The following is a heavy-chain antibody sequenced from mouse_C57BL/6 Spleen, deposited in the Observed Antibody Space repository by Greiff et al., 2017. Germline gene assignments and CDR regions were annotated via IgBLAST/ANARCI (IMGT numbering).Heavy chain of an antibody. V-gene: IGHV1-52*01. CDR3: ARYYRSVMDY. CDR2: IDPSDSET. J-gene: IGHJ4*01. Sequence: QVQLKQPGAELVRPGSSVKLSCKASGYTFTSYWMHWVKQRPIQGLEWIGNIDPSDSETHYNQKFKDKATLTVDKSSSTAYMQLSSLTSEDSAVYYCARYYRSVMDYWGQGTSVTVSS. CDR1: GYTFTSYW. D-gene: IGHD2-14*01.